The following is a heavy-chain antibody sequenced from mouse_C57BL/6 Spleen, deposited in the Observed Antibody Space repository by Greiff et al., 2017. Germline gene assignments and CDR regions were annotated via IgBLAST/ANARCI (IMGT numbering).Heavy chain of an antibody. CDR1: GYAFSSYW. V-gene: IGHV1-80*01. Sequence: VQLQQSGAELVKPGASVKISCKASGYAFSSYWMNWVKQRPGKGLEWIGQIYPGDGDTNYNGKFKGKATLTADKSSSTAYMQLSSLTSEDSAVYFCARSTTVVPNWYFDGWGTGTTVTVSS. CDR3: ARSTTVVPNWYFDG. J-gene: IGHJ1*03. CDR2: IYPGDGDT. D-gene: IGHD1-1*01.